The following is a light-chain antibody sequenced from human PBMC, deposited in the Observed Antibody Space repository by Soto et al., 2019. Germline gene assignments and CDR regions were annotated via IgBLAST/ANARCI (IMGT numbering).Light chain of an antibody. Sequence: PGERVTLSCRASQSVSSSYLAWYQQKPGQAPRLLIYGASTRATSIPARFSGSGSGTDFTLTISRLEPEDFAVYYCQQYGSSPQTFGQGTRLEIK. CDR2: GAS. V-gene: IGKV3-20*01. CDR1: QSVSSSY. J-gene: IGKJ5*01. CDR3: QQYGSSPQT.